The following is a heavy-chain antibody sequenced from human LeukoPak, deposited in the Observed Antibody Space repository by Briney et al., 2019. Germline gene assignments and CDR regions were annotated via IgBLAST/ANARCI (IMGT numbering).Heavy chain of an antibody. D-gene: IGHD1-1*01. CDR2: ISSSSSTI. J-gene: IGHJ4*02. CDR1: GFTFSSYG. CDR3: ARGGSGNWNAPFDC. Sequence: PGGSLRLSCAASGFTFSSYGMTWVRQAPGKGLEWVSYISSSSSTIYYADSVKGRFTISRDNAKNSLYLQMNSLRAEDTAVYYCARGGSGNWNAPFDCWGQGTLVTVSS. V-gene: IGHV3-48*04.